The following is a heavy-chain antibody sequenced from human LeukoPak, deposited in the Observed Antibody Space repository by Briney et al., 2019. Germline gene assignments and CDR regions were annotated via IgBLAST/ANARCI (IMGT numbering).Heavy chain of an antibody. D-gene: IGHD3-9*01. J-gene: IGHJ4*02. CDR1: GFTFSSYE. V-gene: IGHV3-48*03. CDR2: ISSSGSTI. CDR3: ARQLRYFDWLLGGFDY. Sequence: GGSLRLSCAASGFTFSSYEMNWVGQAPGKGLEWVSYISSSGSTIYYADSVKGRFTISRDNAKNSLYLQMNSLRAEDTAVYYCARQLRYFDWLLGGFDYWGQGTLVTVSS.